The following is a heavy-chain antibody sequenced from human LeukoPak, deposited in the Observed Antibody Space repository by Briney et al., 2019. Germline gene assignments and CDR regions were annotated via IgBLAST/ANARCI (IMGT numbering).Heavy chain of an antibody. D-gene: IGHD1-26*01. V-gene: IGHV1-18*01. Sequence: ASVKVSCKASGYTFTSYGINWVQQAPGQGLEWMGWISAHNGNTNYAQKFQGRVTMTRDTSISTAYMELSRLRSDDTAVYYCARDLGESWGLDYWGQGTLVTVSS. CDR3: ARDLGESWGLDY. CDR2: ISAHNGNT. CDR1: GYTFTSYG. J-gene: IGHJ4*02.